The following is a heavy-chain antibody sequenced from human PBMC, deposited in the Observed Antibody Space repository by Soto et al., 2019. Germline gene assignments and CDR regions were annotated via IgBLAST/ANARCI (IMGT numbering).Heavy chain of an antibody. CDR3: ARVHCSGTSCGMDV. CDR2: ISDSSSYI. Sequence: PGWSLRLSCAASGFTFSSYSMNWVRQAPGKGLEWLSSISDSSSYIYYAGSVKGRFPISRDNAKNSLYLQMNSLRAEDTAVYYCARVHCSGTSCGMDVWGQGTTVTGSS. CDR1: GFTFSSYS. V-gene: IGHV3-21*01. J-gene: IGHJ6*02. D-gene: IGHD2-2*01.